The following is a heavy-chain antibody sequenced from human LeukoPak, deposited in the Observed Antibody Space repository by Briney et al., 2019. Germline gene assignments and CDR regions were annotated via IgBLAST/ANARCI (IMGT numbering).Heavy chain of an antibody. Sequence: GGSLRLSCAASGFTFRSYWMHWVRQAPGKGLVWVSRVNIDGSSGSYADSVEGRFTISRDNAKNTLYLQMNSLRAEDTAVYYCTREVSGSLYFDYWGQGTLVTVSS. J-gene: IGHJ4*02. CDR1: GFTFRSYW. CDR2: VNIDGSSG. CDR3: TREVSGSLYFDY. V-gene: IGHV3-74*01. D-gene: IGHD1-26*01.